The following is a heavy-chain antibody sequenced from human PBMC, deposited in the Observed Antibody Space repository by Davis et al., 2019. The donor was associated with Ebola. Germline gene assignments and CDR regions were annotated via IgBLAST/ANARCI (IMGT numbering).Heavy chain of an antibody. D-gene: IGHD3-9*01. CDR2: ISYDGSNK. V-gene: IGHV3-30*03. CDR1: GFTFSSYG. CDR3: ARLRYSDY. Sequence: GGSLRLSCAASGFTFSSYGMHWVRQAPGKGLEWVAVISYDGSNKYYADSVKGRFTISRDNAKNSLYLQMNSLRVEDTAVYYCARLRYSDYWGQGTLVTVSS. J-gene: IGHJ4*02.